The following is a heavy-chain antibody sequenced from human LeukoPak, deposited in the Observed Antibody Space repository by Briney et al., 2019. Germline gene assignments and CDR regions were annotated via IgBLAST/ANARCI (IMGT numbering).Heavy chain of an antibody. CDR1: GFTVSSNY. V-gene: IGHV3-53*05. CDR3: AKGLGYCSGGSCYDPHY. CDR2: IYSGGST. J-gene: IGHJ4*02. Sequence: PGGSLRLSCAASGFTVSSNYMSWVRQAPGKGLEWVSVIYSGGSTYYADSVKGRFTISRDNSKNTLYLQMNSLRAEDTAVYYCAKGLGYCSGGSCYDPHYWGQGTLVTVSS. D-gene: IGHD2-15*01.